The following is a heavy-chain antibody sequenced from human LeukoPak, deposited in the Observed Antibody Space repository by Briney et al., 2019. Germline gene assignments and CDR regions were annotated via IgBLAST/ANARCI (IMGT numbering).Heavy chain of an antibody. J-gene: IGHJ4*02. CDR3: SRESGPYSPFGH. D-gene: IGHD1-26*01. CDR2: ISLSGYT. V-gene: IGHV4-4*02. Sequence: SGTLSLTYGLSVGSITTTNYWSWVRQSPGRGLEWIGEISLSGYTGFNPSLRGRVTMSLDESKNHLSLTLTPVTAADTAIYYCSRESGPYSPFGHWGQGILVTVTT. CDR1: VGSITTTNY.